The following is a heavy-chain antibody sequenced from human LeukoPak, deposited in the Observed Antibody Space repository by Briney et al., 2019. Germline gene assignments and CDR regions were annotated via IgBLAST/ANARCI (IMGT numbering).Heavy chain of an antibody. CDR3: ARDKVIASAGTPNWFDP. J-gene: IGHJ5*02. D-gene: IGHD6-13*01. CDR2: ISAHDGNT. Sequence: ASVKVSCKASGYTFTSFGISWVRQAPGQGLEWVGWISAHDGNTNYAQRFQDRVTMTTDTSTTTAYMELRSLRSDDTAVYYCARDKVIASAGTPNWFDPWGQGTLVTVSS. CDR1: GYTFTSFG. V-gene: IGHV1-18*01.